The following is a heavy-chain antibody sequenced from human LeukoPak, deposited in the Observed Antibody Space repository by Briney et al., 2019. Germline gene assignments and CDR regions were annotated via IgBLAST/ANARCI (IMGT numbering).Heavy chain of an antibody. V-gene: IGHV3-7*01. Sequence: GGSLRLSCAASGFTFASFWMTWVRQAPGKGLEWVANINQDGSEKYYVDSVKGRFTISRDNAENSLYLQMNSLRAEDTAVYYCARDDYHWGQGTLVIVSS. CDR2: INQDGSEK. D-gene: IGHD4/OR15-4a*01. J-gene: IGHJ4*02. CDR3: ARDDYH. CDR1: GFTFASFW.